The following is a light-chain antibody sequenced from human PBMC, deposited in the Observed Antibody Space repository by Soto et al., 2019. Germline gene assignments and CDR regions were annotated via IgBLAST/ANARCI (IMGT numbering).Light chain of an antibody. CDR3: QQSNNYPWT. CDR1: QYIHNY. Sequence: DIQMTQSPSTLYGSVGDRVTITCRASQYIHNYLAWYQQKPGEAPKLLIYEAANLESGVPSRFSGSGTGTEFTLTISSLQPDDFATYYCQQSNNYPWTFGQGTRVEI. V-gene: IGKV1-5*03. CDR2: EAA. J-gene: IGKJ1*01.